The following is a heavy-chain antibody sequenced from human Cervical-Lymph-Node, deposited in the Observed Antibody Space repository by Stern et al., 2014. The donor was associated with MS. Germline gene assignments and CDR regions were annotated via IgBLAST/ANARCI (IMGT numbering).Heavy chain of an antibody. V-gene: IGHV4-59*08. CDR3: ARGLDLKGYYFDH. CDR2: IYYTGHT. Sequence: VQLVESGPGLVKPSETLSLTCTVSGGSISSYYLTWIRQPPGKGLEWIGYIYYTGHTNYNPSLRSRVAMSVNTSKNQFSLKLSSVTAADTAVYYCARGLDLKGYYFDHWGQGTLVTVSS. D-gene: IGHD3-16*01. CDR1: GGSISSYY. J-gene: IGHJ4*02.